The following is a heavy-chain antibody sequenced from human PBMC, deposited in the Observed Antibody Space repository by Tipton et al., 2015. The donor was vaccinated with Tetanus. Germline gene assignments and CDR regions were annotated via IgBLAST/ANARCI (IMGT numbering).Heavy chain of an antibody. J-gene: IGHJ6*02. D-gene: IGHD2-15*01. CDR3: ARDQKSATLSHFFYGLDV. CDR1: GDPMNDFY. Sequence: TLSLTCTVSGDPMNDFYWSWIRQPPGKGLEWIGHIFYSGNTDYNPSLKSRVTISVDTSRKQFSLRPSPVTAADTAVYYCARDQKSATLSHFFYGLDVWGQGTTVTVSS. V-gene: IGHV4-59*01. CDR2: IFYSGNT.